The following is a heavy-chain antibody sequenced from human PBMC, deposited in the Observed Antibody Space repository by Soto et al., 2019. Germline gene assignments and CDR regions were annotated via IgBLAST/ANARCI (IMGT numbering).Heavy chain of an antibody. CDR1: GGSICSGDYY. D-gene: IGHD3-22*01. J-gene: IGHJ4*02. V-gene: IGHV4-30-4*01. CDR2: IYYSGST. Sequence: PSESLSLTCTVSGGSICSGDYYWSWIRQPPGKGLEWIGYIYYSGSTYYNPSLKSRVTILVDTSKNQFSLKLSSVTAADTAVYYCAGEKLDSSGYQRFVDYWGQGTLVTVSS. CDR3: AGEKLDSSGYQRFVDY.